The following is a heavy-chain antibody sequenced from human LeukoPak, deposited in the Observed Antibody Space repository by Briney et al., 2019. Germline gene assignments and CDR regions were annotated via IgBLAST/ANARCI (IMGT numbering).Heavy chain of an antibody. J-gene: IGHJ4*02. D-gene: IGHD6-19*01. CDR3: RIAVAGTDH. CDR2: IWYDGSNK. CDR1: GFTFSSYG. V-gene: IGHV3-33*01. Sequence: PGRSLRLSCAASGFTFSSYGMHWVRQAPGKGLEWVAVIWYDGSNKYYADSVKGRFTISRDNSKNTLYLQMNSLRAEDTAVYYCRIAVAGTDHWGQGTLVTVSS.